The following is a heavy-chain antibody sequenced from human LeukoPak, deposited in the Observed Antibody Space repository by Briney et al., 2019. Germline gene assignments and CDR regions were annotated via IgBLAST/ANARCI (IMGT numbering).Heavy chain of an antibody. Sequence: PSETLSLTCTVSSGSISSYYWSWIRQPAGKGLERIGRIYTSGSTNYNPSLKSRVTMSVDTSKNQFSLKLSSVTAADTAVYYCARDHWGYDSSGGFDYWGQGTLVTVSS. CDR3: ARDHWGYDSSGGFDY. CDR1: SGSISSYY. J-gene: IGHJ4*02. V-gene: IGHV4-4*07. D-gene: IGHD3-22*01. CDR2: IYTSGST.